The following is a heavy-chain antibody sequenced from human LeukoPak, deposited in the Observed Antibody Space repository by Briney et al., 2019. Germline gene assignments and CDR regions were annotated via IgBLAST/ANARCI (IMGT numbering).Heavy chain of an antibody. V-gene: IGHV3-7*01. CDR1: GLSSNY. CDR3: ARDRDSYRSLDY. D-gene: IGHD2-21*01. Sequence: GSLRLSCAVSGLSSNYMSWVRQAPGKGLEWVANINQDGREIYYVDSVKGRFTISRDNAKNSLYLQMNSLRAEDTAVYYCARDRDSYRSLDYWGQGTLVTVSS. CDR2: INQDGREI. J-gene: IGHJ4*02.